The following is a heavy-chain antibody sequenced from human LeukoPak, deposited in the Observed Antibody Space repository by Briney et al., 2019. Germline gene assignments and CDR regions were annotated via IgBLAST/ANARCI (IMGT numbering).Heavy chain of an antibody. J-gene: IGHJ4*02. D-gene: IGHD4-17*01. Sequence: GGSLRLSCAASGFTFSSYAMHWVRQAPGKGLEWVAVISYDGSNKYYADSVKGRFTISRDNSKNTLYLQMNSLRAEDTAVYYCARGYYGDYEVGYWGQGTLVTVSS. CDR3: ARGYYGDYEVGY. V-gene: IGHV3-30-3*01. CDR2: ISYDGSNK. CDR1: GFTFSSYA.